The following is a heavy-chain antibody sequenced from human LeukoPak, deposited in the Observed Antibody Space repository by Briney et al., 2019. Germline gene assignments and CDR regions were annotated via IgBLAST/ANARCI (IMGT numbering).Heavy chain of an antibody. D-gene: IGHD5/OR15-5a*01. J-gene: IGHJ4*02. Sequence: GASVKVSYKASGYTFTSYWNIWVRQAPGQGLEWMGWISAYNGNTNYAQKLQGRVTMTTDTSTSTAYMELRSLRSDDTAVYYCARPSLRGSLGYWGQGTLVTVSS. V-gene: IGHV1-18*01. CDR1: GYTFTSYW. CDR3: ARPSLRGSLGY. CDR2: ISAYNGNT.